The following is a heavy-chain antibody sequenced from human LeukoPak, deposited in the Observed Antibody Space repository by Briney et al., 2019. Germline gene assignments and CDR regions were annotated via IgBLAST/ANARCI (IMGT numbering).Heavy chain of an antibody. Sequence: PGGSLRLSCAACGFTFSNYAMHWVRQAPGKGLEWVAATSHNEYNKYYADSVNGRFTISRDNSKNTLYLEVNSLRADDTAVYYCARGPGLAMGKGYFDYCGQGTLVTVSS. D-gene: IGHD6-19*01. J-gene: IGHJ4*02. CDR3: ARGPGLAMGKGYFDY. CDR1: GFTFSNYA. CDR2: TSHNEYNK. V-gene: IGHV3-30-3*01.